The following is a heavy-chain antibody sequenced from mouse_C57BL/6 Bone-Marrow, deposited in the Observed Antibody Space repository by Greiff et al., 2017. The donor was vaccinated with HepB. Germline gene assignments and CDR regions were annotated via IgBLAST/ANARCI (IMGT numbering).Heavy chain of an antibody. CDR1: GFTFSDYG. V-gene: IGHV5-17*01. D-gene: IGHD1-1*01. Sequence: EVQLVESGGGLVKPGGSLKLSCAASGFTFSDYGMHWVRQAPEKGLEWVAYISSGSSTIYYADTVKGRFTISRDNAKNTLFLQMTSLRSEDTAMYYCAREGILNWYFDVWGTGTTVTVSS. CDR3: AREGILNWYFDV. CDR2: ISSGSSTI. J-gene: IGHJ1*03.